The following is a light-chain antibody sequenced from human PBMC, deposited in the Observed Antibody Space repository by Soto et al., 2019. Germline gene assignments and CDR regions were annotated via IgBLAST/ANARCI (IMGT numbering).Light chain of an antibody. CDR2: SDD. J-gene: IGLJ2*01. V-gene: IGLV1-44*01. Sequence: QSVLTQPPSASGTPGQRVTISCSGSNSNIGDKAVTWYQQIPGTAPKVVIHSDDQRPSGVPDRFSGSKSGNSASLAISAVQSEDEADYFCASWDDSLTLVFGGGTKLTLL. CDR3: ASWDDSLTLV. CDR1: NSNIGDKA.